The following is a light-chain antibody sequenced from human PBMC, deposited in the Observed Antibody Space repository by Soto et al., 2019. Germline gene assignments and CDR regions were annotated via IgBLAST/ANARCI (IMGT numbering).Light chain of an antibody. J-gene: IGKJ4*01. V-gene: IGKV3-20*01. CDR3: QQYGRLPLS. Sequence: EILLTQSPGTLSLSPGDRATLSCRASQSLTSSFLAWYQQKPGQTPRLLIYGASIRATNIPDMFSGSGSGTYFTLTISRLEPEDVAVYFWQQYGRLPLSFGGGTKVEIK. CDR2: GAS. CDR1: QSLTSSF.